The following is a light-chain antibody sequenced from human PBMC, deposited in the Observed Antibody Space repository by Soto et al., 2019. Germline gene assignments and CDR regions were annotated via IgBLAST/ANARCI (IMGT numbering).Light chain of an antibody. V-gene: IGLV2-14*01. CDR2: DVS. CDR1: SSDVGGYNY. Sequence: SALTEPASVSGSPGQSITISCTGTSSDVGGYNYVYWYQQHPGKAPKLMIYDVSNRPSGVSNRFSGSKSGNTASLTISGLQAEDEADYYCSSYTSSSTVVFGGGTQLTVL. CDR3: SSYTSSSTVV. J-gene: IGLJ2*01.